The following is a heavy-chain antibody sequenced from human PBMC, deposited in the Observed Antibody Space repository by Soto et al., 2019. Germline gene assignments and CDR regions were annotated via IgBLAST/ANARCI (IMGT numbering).Heavy chain of an antibody. D-gene: IGHD5-18*01. CDR3: ARDGYRDYYYYGMDV. CDR2: IIPIFGTA. Sequence: GASLKVSGKASGVTFSSYAISWVRQAPGQGLEWMGGIIPIFGTANYAQKFQGRVTITADESTSTAYMELSSLRSEDTAVYYCARDGYRDYYYYGMDVWGQGTTVTVSS. CDR1: GVTFSSYA. J-gene: IGHJ6*02. V-gene: IGHV1-69*13.